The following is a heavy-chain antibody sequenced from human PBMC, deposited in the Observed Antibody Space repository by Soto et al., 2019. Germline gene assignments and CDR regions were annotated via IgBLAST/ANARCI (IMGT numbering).Heavy chain of an antibody. D-gene: IGHD6-19*01. V-gene: IGHV4-59*01. CDR1: GGSISSYY. CDR3: ARKRGIAVATNWFDP. J-gene: IGHJ5*02. CDR2: IYYSGST. Sequence: ASETLSLTCTVSGGSISSYYWSWIRQPPGKGLEWIGYIYYSGSTNYNPSLKSRVTISVDTSKNQFSLKLSSVTAADTAVYYCARKRGIAVATNWFDPWGQGTLVTVSS.